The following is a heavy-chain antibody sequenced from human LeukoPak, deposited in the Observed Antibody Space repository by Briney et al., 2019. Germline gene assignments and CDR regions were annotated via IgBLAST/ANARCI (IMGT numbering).Heavy chain of an antibody. D-gene: IGHD1-26*01. CDR3: ARSLGYFDC. CDR2: TYYRSKWYN. Sequence: SQTLSLTCAISGDSVSSNSAAWNWIRQSPSRGLEWLGRTYYRSKWYNEYAVSANTRITITPDPSKTQFSLQLNSVTPDDTAVYSCARSLGYFDCWGQGTLVTVSS. J-gene: IGHJ4*02. V-gene: IGHV6-1*01. CDR1: GDSVSSNSAA.